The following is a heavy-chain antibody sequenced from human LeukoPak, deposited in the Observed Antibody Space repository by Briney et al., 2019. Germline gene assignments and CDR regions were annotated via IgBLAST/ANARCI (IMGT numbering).Heavy chain of an antibody. CDR3: AKVGAPVAGTVDY. CDR1: GFTFSSYW. D-gene: IGHD6-19*01. Sequence: TGGSLRLSCVASGFTFSSYWMSWVRQAPGKGLEWVSAIGGSGGSTYYADSVKGRFTISRDNSKNTLYLQMNSLRAEDTAVYYCAKVGAPVAGTVDYWGQGTLVTVSS. CDR2: IGGSGGST. J-gene: IGHJ4*02. V-gene: IGHV3-23*01.